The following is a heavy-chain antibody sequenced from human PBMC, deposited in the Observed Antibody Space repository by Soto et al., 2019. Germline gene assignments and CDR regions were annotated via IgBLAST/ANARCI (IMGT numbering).Heavy chain of an antibody. CDR3: ARDGYFPYYGMDV. J-gene: IGHJ6*02. V-gene: IGHV3-30-3*01. CDR1: GFTFSSYA. Sequence: GGSLRLSCAASGFTFSSYAMHWVRQAPGKGLEWVAVISYDGSNKYYADSVKGRFTISRDNSKNTLYLQMNSLRAEDTAVYYCARDGYFPYYGMDVWGQGTTVTVSS. D-gene: IGHD5-18*01. CDR2: ISYDGSNK.